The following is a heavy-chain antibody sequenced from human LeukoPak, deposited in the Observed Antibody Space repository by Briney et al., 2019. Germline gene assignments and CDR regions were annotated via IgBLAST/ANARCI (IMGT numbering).Heavy chain of an antibody. Sequence: SETLSLTCTVSGGSISSGGYYWSWIRQHPGKGLEWIGYIYYSGSTYYNPSLKSRVTISVDTSKNQFSLKLSSVTAADTAVYYCARADGAAWVDYWGQGTLVTVSS. J-gene: IGHJ4*02. CDR2: IYYSGST. CDR3: ARADGAAWVDY. CDR1: GGSISSGGYY. V-gene: IGHV4-30-4*08. D-gene: IGHD6-13*01.